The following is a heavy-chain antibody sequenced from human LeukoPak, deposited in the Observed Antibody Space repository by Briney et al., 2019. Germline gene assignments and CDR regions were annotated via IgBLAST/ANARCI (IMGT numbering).Heavy chain of an antibody. Sequence: SETLSLTCTVSGCSIGNYYWSWIRQPPGKGLEWIGRYYYSGSTRYNPSLEGRAIISVDTSINQLSLKVSSVTAADTAVYYCVRDGKDGFNFDFWGPGTLVTVSS. CDR2: YYYSGST. J-gene: IGHJ4*02. CDR3: VRDGKDGFNFDF. D-gene: IGHD5-24*01. CDR1: GCSIGNYY. V-gene: IGHV4-59*01.